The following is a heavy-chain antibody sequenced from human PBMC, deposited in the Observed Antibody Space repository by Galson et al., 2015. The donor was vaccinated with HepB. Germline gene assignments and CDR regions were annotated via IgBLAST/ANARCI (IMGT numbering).Heavy chain of an antibody. Sequence: CAASGFIFSTYDMHWVRQAPGKGLEWVAVIAYDGSNTYYADSEKGRFTISRDNSKNTLYLEVNSLRPEDTAMYYCARSRTGVGVYWGQGTLVTVSS. J-gene: IGHJ4*02. V-gene: IGHV3-30*03. CDR1: GFIFSTYD. D-gene: IGHD7-27*01. CDR3: ARSRTGVGVY. CDR2: IAYDGSNT.